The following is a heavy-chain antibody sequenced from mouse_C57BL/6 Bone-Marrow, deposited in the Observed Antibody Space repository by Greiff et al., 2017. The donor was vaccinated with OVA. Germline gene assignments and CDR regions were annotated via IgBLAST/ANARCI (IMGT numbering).Heavy chain of an antibody. CDR1: GYTFTSYW. J-gene: IGHJ1*03. Sequence: VQLQQSGTVLARPGASVKMSCKTSGYTFTSYWMHWVQQRPGQGLEWIGAIYPGNSDTSYNQKFKGKAKLTAVTSASTAYMELSSLTNEDSAVYYCTREVLYYYGSSYWYFDVWGTGTTVTVSS. CDR3: TREVLYYYGSSYWYFDV. V-gene: IGHV1-5*01. CDR2: IYPGNSDT. D-gene: IGHD1-1*01.